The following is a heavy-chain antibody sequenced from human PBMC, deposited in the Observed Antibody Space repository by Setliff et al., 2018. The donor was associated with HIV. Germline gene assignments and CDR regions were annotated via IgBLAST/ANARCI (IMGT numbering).Heavy chain of an antibody. V-gene: IGHV4-59*12. Sequence: PSETLSLTCTVSGGSFSSYYWGWIRQPPGKGLEWIGYIYDSGSTNYNPSLKSRVLISMDTSNNQFTLSLSSVTVADSAIYYCAGESYGGDSRRFFNLWRRGTRVTVPQ. CDR1: GGSFSSYY. D-gene: IGHD2-21*01. J-gene: IGHJ2*01. CDR3: AGESYGGDSRRFFNL. CDR2: IYDSGST.